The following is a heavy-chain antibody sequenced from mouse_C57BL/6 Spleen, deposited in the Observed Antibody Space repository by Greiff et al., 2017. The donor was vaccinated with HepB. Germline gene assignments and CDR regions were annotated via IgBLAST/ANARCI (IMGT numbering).Heavy chain of an antibody. D-gene: IGHD1-1*01. Sequence: QVQLQQPGAELVRPGSSVKLSCKASGYTFSSYWMHWVKQRPTQGLEWIGNIDPSDSETHYNQKFKDKATLTVDKSSSTAYMQLSSLTSEDSAVYYCASYYYGSGTWFAYWGQGTLVTVSA. CDR2: IDPSDSET. CDR1: GYTFSSYW. CDR3: ASYYYGSGTWFAY. V-gene: IGHV1-52*01. J-gene: IGHJ3*01.